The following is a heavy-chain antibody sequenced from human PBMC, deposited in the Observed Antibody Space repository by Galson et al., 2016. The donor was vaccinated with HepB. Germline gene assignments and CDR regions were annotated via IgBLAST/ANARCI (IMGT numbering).Heavy chain of an antibody. Sequence: SLRLSCAASGFSFSTSGMSWVRQTPGRGLEWLSGITASGTTTHYADAVKGRFTISRDNSKKTLYLQMNSLRVDDTAVYYCAKEGRYKGHFYMDVWGEGTTVTVSS. D-gene: IGHD5-24*01. J-gene: IGHJ6*03. CDR3: AKEGRYKGHFYMDV. CDR1: GFSFSTSG. CDR2: ITASGTTT. V-gene: IGHV3-23*01.